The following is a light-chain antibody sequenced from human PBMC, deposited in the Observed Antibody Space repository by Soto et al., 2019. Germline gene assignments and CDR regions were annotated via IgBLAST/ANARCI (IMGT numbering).Light chain of an antibody. V-gene: IGLV2-14*01. CDR1: SSDVGGYNY. J-gene: IGLJ2*01. CDR3: SSYTSSTTFVV. CDR2: EVN. Sequence: QSVLTQPASVSGSPGQSITISCTGTSSDVGGYNYVSWYQQHPGKAPKLIIYEVNNRPSGVSNRFSGSKSGNTASLTISGLQAEDEADYYCSSYTSSTTFVVFGGGTKLTVL.